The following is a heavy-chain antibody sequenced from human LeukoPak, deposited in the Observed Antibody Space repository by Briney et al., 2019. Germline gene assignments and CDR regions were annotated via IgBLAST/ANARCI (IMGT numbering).Heavy chain of an antibody. V-gene: IGHV1-18*01. CDR3: ARGACSSTSCYYPYYYGMDV. Sequence: ASVKVSCKASGYTFTSYGISWVRQAPGQGLEWMGWISAYNGNTNYAQKLQGRVTMTTDTSTSTAYMELRSLRSDDTAVYYCARGACSSTSCYYPYYYGMDVWGQGTTVTVSS. J-gene: IGHJ6*02. CDR1: GYTFTSYG. D-gene: IGHD2-2*01. CDR2: ISAYNGNT.